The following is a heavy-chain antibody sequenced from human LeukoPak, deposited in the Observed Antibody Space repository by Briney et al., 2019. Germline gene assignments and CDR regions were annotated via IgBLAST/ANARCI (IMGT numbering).Heavy chain of an antibody. D-gene: IGHD2-2*01. CDR1: GYTFTSYD. V-gene: IGHV1-8*01. CDR2: MNPNSGNT. J-gene: IGHJ5*02. CDR3: ARAAYGKNWFDP. Sequence: ASVKVSCKASGYTFTSYDINWVRQATGQGLEWMGWMNPNSGNTGYAQKFQGRVTMTRNTSISTAYMELSSLRSEDTAVYYCARAAYGKNWFDPWGQGTLATVSS.